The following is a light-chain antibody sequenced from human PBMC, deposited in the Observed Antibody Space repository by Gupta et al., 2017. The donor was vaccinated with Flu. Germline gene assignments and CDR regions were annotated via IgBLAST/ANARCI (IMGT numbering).Light chain of an antibody. V-gene: IGKV1-5*03. CDR3: QQYDSEWT. CDR2: KAS. J-gene: IGKJ1*01. Sequence: VGDRFIITCRASQNVFNWLAWYQQKPGQAPKLLISKASVLESGISSRFSGSGSGTEFTLTISSLQSEDFATYYCQQYDSEWTFGQGTKV. CDR1: QNVFNW.